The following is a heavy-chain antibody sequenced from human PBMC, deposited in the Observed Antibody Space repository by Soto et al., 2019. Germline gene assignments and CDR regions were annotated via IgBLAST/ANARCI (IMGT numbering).Heavy chain of an antibody. J-gene: IGHJ6*02. D-gene: IGHD2-2*01. V-gene: IGHV4-34*01. Sequence: QVQLQQWGAGLLKPSETLSLTCAVYGGSFSGYYWSWIRQPPGKGLEGIGEINHSGSTNYNPSLKSRVTISVDTSKNQFSLKLSSVTAADTAVYYCARGLVDIVVVPAAIGSYYYYGMDVWGQGTTVTVSS. CDR2: INHSGST. CDR3: ARGLVDIVVVPAAIGSYYYYGMDV. CDR1: GGSFSGYY.